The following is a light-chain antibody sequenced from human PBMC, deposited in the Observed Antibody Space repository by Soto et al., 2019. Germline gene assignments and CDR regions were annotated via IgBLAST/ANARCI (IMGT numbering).Light chain of an antibody. Sequence: EIVLTQSPGTLSLSPGERATLSCRASQSVSSSYLAWYQQKPGQAPRLLIYGASSRATGIPDRFSGSGSGTDFTLTISRLEPDEFAVYYCHQYDSSPLTFGGGTKVEIK. CDR3: HQYDSSPLT. CDR1: QSVSSSY. CDR2: GAS. V-gene: IGKV3-20*01. J-gene: IGKJ4*01.